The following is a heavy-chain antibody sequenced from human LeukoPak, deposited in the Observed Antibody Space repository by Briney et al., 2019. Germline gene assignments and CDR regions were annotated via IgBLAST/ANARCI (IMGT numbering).Heavy chain of an antibody. CDR1: GYTFTSFG. CDR2: ISPYSGYT. V-gene: IGHV1-18*01. CDR3: ARDDTSGKQQPKNWFDP. D-gene: IGHD6-13*01. Sequence: GASVKVSCKASGYTFTSFGISWVRQAPGQGLEWMGWISPYSGYTKYPHKLQGRVTMTTDTSTNTAYMELRSLRSDDTAVYYCARDDTSGKQQPKNWFDPWGQGTLVTVSS. J-gene: IGHJ5*02.